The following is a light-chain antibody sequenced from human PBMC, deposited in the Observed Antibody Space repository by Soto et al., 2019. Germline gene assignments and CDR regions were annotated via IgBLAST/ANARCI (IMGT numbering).Light chain of an antibody. CDR1: QGISNW. Sequence: DIQMTQSPSSVSASVGDRVTITCRARQGISNWLAWYQQKPGKAPQLLIYAASSLQSGVPSRFTGSGSGTDFTLTISSMQPEDFATYYCQQANSFPWTFGQGTKVEIK. CDR3: QQANSFPWT. V-gene: IGKV1-12*01. CDR2: AAS. J-gene: IGKJ1*01.